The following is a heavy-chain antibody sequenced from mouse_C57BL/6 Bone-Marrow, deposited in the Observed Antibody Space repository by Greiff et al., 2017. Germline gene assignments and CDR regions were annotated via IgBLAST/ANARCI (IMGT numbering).Heavy chain of an antibody. CDR1: GYTFTDYN. J-gene: IGHJ4*01. V-gene: IGHV1-18*01. Sequence: EVQLQQSGPELVKPGASVKIPCKASGYTFTDYNMDWVKQSHGKSLEWIGDINPNNGGTIYNQKFKGKATLTVDKSSSTAYMQLSSLTSEDSAVYYCARSYYGSSDAMDYWGQGTSVTVSS. CDR2: INPNNGGT. D-gene: IGHD1-1*01. CDR3: ARSYYGSSDAMDY.